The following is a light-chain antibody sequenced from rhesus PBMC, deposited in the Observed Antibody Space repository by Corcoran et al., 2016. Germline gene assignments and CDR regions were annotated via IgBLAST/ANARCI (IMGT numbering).Light chain of an antibody. Sequence: DIQMTQSPSSLSASVGDTVTITCQASQGISKYLAWYQQKPGKVPKLLIYDASTLKSGVPSRFSGSGSGTEFTLTISSMQPEDFATYYCQQHNSYPWTFGQGTKVEI. J-gene: IGKJ1*01. V-gene: IGKV1-25*01. CDR2: DAS. CDR3: QQHNSYPWT. CDR1: QGISKY.